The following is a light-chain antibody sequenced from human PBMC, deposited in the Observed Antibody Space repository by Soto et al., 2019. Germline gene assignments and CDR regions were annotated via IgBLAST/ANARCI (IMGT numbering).Light chain of an antibody. CDR3: SSYTTSSTYV. CDR2: DVS. V-gene: IGLV2-14*01. J-gene: IGLJ1*01. Sequence: QSVLTRPASVSGAPGQAITISCTGTSSDVGGYNYVSWYQQHPGKAPKLMIYDVSNRPSGVSSRFSGSKSGNTASLTISGLQAEDEADYYCSSYTTSSTYVFGTGTKVTVL. CDR1: SSDVGGYNY.